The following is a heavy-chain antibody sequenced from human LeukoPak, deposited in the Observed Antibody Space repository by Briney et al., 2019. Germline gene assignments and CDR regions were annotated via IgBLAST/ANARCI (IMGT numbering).Heavy chain of an antibody. CDR1: GGSFSGYY. D-gene: IGHD3-22*01. V-gene: IGHV4-34*01. CDR3: ARGFRRTYYYDSSGYPFDY. J-gene: IGHJ4*02. CDR2: INHSGST. Sequence: SETLPLTCAVYGGSFSGYYWSWIRQPPGKGLEWIGEINHSGSTNYNPPLKSRVTISVDTSKNQFSLKLSSVTAADTAVYYCARGFRRTYYYDSSGYPFDYWGQGTLVTVSS.